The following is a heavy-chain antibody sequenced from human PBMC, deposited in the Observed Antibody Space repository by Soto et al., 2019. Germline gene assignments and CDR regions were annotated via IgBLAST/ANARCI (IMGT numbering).Heavy chain of an antibody. V-gene: IGHV4-30-4*01. D-gene: IGHD3-22*01. CDR3: ASSGYDLFWFDP. CDR1: GGSISSGDYY. J-gene: IGHJ5*02. Sequence: KTSETLSLTCTVSGGSISSGDYYWSWIRQPPGKGLEWIGYIYYSGSTYYNPSLKSRVTISVDTSKNQFSLKLSSVTAADTAVYYCASSGYDLFWFDPWGQGTLVTVSS. CDR2: IYYSGST.